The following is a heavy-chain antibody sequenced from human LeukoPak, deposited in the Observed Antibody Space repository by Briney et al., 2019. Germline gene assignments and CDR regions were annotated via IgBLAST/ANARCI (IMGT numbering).Heavy chain of an antibody. CDR2: IKQDGSEK. CDR3: ARDRSVYYYDSSGYYFLDY. V-gene: IGHV3-7*01. J-gene: IGHJ4*02. Sequence: GGSLRLSCAASGFTFSSYWMSWVRQAPGKGLEWVANIKQDGSEKYYVDSVKGRFTTSRDNAKNSLYLQMNSLRAEDTAVYYCARDRSVYYYDSSGYYFLDYWGQGTLVTVSS. D-gene: IGHD3-22*01. CDR1: GFTFSSYW.